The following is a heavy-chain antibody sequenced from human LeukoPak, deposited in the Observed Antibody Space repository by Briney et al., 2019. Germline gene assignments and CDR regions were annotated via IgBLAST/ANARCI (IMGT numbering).Heavy chain of an antibody. CDR1: GGSFSGYY. CDR3: ARALGYCSGGSCYLDY. Sequence: PSETLSLTCAVYGGSFSGYYWSWIRQPPGKGLEWIGEINHSGSTNYNPSLKSRVTVSVDTSKNPFSLKLSSVTAADTAVYYCARALGYCSGGSCYLDYWGQGTLVTVSS. J-gene: IGHJ4*02. CDR2: INHSGST. V-gene: IGHV4-34*01. D-gene: IGHD2-15*01.